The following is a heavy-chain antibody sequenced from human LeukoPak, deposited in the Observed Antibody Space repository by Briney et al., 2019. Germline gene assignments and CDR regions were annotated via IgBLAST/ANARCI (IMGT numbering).Heavy chain of an antibody. CDR3: ARHLTPPPGDSYGYLVGSFDP. D-gene: IGHD5-18*01. CDR1: GGSISSSSYY. V-gene: IGHV4-39*01. J-gene: IGHJ5*02. Sequence: SETLSPTCTVSGGSISSSSYYWGWIRQPPGKGLEWIGSIYYSGSTYYNPSLKSRVTISVDTSKNQFSLKLSSVTAADTAVYYCARHLTPPPGDSYGYLVGSFDPWGQGTLVTVSS. CDR2: IYYSGST.